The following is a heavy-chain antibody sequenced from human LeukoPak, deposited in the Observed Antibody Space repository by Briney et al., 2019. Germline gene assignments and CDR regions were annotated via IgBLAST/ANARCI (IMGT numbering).Heavy chain of an antibody. CDR2: VFYSGRT. CDR1: GGFIRDSGYY. V-gene: IGHV4-39*01. D-gene: IGHD4-17*01. CDR3: ARLSNDYGDYEGHY. Sequence: SETLSLTCTVSGGFIRDSGYYWGWIRQPPGKGLEWIGTVFYSGRTYYNSSLQTRVTISVDTSKNQFSLRLSSVTPADTAIYYCARLSNDYGDYEGHYWGQGTLVTVSP. J-gene: IGHJ4*02.